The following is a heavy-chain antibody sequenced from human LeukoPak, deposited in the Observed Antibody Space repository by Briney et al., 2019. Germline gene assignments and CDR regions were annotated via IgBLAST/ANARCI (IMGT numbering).Heavy chain of an antibody. CDR3: ARDRGRSWYGGFDY. CDR1: GGSISSGDYY. Sequence: PSETLSLTCTVSGGSISSGDYYWSWMRQPPGKGLEWIGYIYYSGGTYYNPSLKSRVTISVDTSKNQFSLKLSSVTAADTAVYYCARDRGRSWYGGFDYWGQGTLVTVSS. CDR2: IYYSGGT. D-gene: IGHD6-13*01. J-gene: IGHJ4*02. V-gene: IGHV4-30-4*01.